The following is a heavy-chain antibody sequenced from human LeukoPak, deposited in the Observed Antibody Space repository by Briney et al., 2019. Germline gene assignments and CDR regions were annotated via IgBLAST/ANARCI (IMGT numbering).Heavy chain of an antibody. J-gene: IGHJ4*02. CDR2: IYYSGST. V-gene: IGHV4-39*01. Sequence: SETLSLTCTVSGGSISSSSYYWGWIRQPPGKGLEWIGSIYYSGSTYHNPSLKSRVTISVDTSKNQFSLKLSSVTAADTAVYYCARRRRGIAAADDYWGQGTLVTVSS. CDR3: ARRRRGIAAADDY. CDR1: GGSISSSSYY. D-gene: IGHD6-13*01.